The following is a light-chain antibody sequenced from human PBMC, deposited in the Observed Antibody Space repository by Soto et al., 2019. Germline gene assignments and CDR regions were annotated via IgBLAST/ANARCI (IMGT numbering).Light chain of an antibody. CDR3: QQFNGFPLS. Sequence: IQLTQSPSSLSASVGDSVTITCRAGQDIGSALSWYQQRPGKAPKLLLYDDSNLEAGVPSRFSGSGSGTDFTLTTTSLRPEEFATYYCQQFNGFPLSFGGGTKVQIK. J-gene: IGKJ4*01. V-gene: IGKV1-13*02. CDR1: QDIGSA. CDR2: DDS.